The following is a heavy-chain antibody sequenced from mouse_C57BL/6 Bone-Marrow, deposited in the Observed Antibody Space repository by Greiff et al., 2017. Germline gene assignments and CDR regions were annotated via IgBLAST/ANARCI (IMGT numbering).Heavy chain of an antibody. CDR1: GFSLSTFGMG. D-gene: IGHD1-1*01. V-gene: IGHV8-8*01. J-gene: IGHJ1*03. CDR2: IWWDDDK. Sequence: QVQLQQSGPGILQPSPTLSLTCSFSGFSLSTFGMGVGWLRQPSGKGLAWLAHIWWDDDKYYNPALKSRLPISKDTSKNQVFLKIANVDTADTATYDCARSTYYYGSSCWYCYFWGTGTTVTVSS. CDR3: ARSTYYYGSSCWYCYF.